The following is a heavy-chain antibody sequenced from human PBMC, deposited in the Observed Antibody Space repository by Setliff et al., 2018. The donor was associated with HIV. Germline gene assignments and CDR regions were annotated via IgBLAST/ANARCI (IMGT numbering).Heavy chain of an antibody. D-gene: IGHD4-17*01. V-gene: IGHV1-24*01. CDR1: RYTLTELS. CDR2: FEPEDGET. Sequence: ASVKVSCKISRYTLTELSIHWVRQTPGKGLEWMGCFEPEDGETIYAQNFQGRVTMSEDISTDTGYMELRSLTTDDTAVYFCAADRRTVSILRGAFHVWGQGTLVTVSS. J-gene: IGHJ3*01. CDR3: AADRRTVSILRGAFHV.